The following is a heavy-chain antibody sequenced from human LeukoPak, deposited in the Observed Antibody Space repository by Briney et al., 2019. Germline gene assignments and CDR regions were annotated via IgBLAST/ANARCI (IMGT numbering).Heavy chain of an antibody. V-gene: IGHV4-4*02. D-gene: IGHD2-15*01. CDR3: ARGVVVVVAATRFGDAFDI. J-gene: IGHJ3*02. CDR1: GGSISSSNW. Sequence: NSSETLSLTCAVSGGSISSSNWWSWVRQPPGKGLEWIGYIYYSGSTNYNPSLKSRVTISVDTSKNQFSLKLSSVTAADTAVYYCARGVVVVVAATRFGDAFDIWGQGTMVTVSS. CDR2: IYYSGST.